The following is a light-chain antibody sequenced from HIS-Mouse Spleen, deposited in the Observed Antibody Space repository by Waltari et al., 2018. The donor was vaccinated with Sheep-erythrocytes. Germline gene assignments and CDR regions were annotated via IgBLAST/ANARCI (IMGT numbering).Light chain of an antibody. Sequence: DIQMTQSPSSVSASVGDRVTIPCRGSQGISSWLGWYQQKPGKAPKLLIYAASSLQSGVPSRFSGSGSGTDFTLTISSLQPEDFATYYCQQANSFPPTFGQGTKVEIK. CDR2: AAS. CDR3: QQANSFPPT. J-gene: IGKJ1*01. CDR1: QGISSW. V-gene: IGKV1-12*01.